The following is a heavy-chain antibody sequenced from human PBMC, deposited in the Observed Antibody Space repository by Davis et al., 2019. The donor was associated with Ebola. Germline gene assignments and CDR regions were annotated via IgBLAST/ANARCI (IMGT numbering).Heavy chain of an antibody. CDR3: ARDSPPYIVVGPRDYYYYMDV. J-gene: IGHJ6*03. D-gene: IGHD2-15*01. CDR2: ISAYNGNT. Sequence: ASVKVSCKASGGTFSSYAISWVRQAPGQGLEWMGWISAYNGNTNYAQKLQGRVTMTTDTSTSTAYMELRSLRSDDTAVYYCARDSPPYIVVGPRDYYYYMDVWGKGTTVTVSS. V-gene: IGHV1-18*01. CDR1: GGTFSSYA.